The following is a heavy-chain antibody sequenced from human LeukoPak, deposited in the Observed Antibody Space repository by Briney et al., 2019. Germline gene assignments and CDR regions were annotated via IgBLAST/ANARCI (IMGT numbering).Heavy chain of an antibody. D-gene: IGHD6-19*01. Sequence: GRSLRLSCAASGFTFSSYAMHWVRQAPGKGLEWVAVISYDGSNKYYADSVKGRFTISRDNSKNTLYLQMSSLRAEDTAVYYCARAMAGGINYWGQGTLVTVSS. J-gene: IGHJ4*02. CDR2: ISYDGSNK. CDR1: GFTFSSYA. CDR3: ARAMAGGINY. V-gene: IGHV3-30-3*01.